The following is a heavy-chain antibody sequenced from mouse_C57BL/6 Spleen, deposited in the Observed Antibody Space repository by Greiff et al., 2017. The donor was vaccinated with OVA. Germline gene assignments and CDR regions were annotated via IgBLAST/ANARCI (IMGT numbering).Heavy chain of an antibody. J-gene: IGHJ3*01. CDR1: GYTFTDYY. D-gene: IGHD2-3*01. CDR3: AFYDGYYEWFAY. Sequence: EVQLQQSGPELVKPGASVKISCKASGYTFTDYYMNWVKQSHGKSLEWIGDINPNNGGTSYNQKFKGKATLTVDKSSSTAYMELRSLTSEDSAVYYCAFYDGYYEWFAYWAKGLWSLSLQ. V-gene: IGHV1-26*01. CDR2: INPNNGGT.